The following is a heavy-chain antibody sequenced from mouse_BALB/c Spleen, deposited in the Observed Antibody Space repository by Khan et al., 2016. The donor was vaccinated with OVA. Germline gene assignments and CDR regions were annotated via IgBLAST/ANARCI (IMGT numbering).Heavy chain of an antibody. CDR3: ARKDYYDYDPFPY. V-gene: IGHV3-2*02. Sequence: EVQLQESGPGLVKPSQSLSLTCTVTGYSITSEYAWNWIRQFPGNKLEWMGYINYSGNTRFNPSFKSRASITRDTSKNQFFLQLNSVTTEDTATYYCARKDYYDYDPFPYWSQGTLVTVSA. CDR1: GYSITSEYA. CDR2: INYSGNT. J-gene: IGHJ3*01. D-gene: IGHD2-4*01.